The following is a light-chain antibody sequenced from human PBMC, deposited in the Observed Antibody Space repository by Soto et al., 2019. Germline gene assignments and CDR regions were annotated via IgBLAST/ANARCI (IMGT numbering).Light chain of an antibody. Sequence: QSVLTQPPSVSAAPGQKVTISCSGSSSNIGNNYVSWYQQLPGTAPKLLIYDNNKRPSGIPDRFSGSKSGTSASLAISGLQSEDEAAYYCATWDDGLSGWLFGGGTKLTVL. CDR2: DNN. J-gene: IGLJ3*02. CDR3: ATWDDGLSGWL. V-gene: IGLV1-51*01. CDR1: SSNIGNNY.